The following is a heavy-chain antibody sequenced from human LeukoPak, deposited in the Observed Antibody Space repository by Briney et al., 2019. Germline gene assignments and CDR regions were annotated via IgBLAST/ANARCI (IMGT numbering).Heavy chain of an antibody. CDR3: AKARYGDYRGIDY. CDR1: GFTFSKYG. CDR2: ISYDGSNK. J-gene: IGHJ4*02. Sequence: GGSLRLSCAASGFTFSKYGMNWVRQAPGRGLEWVAVISYDGSNKYHADSVKGRFTISRDNSKNTLYLQMNSLRAEDTAVYYCAKARYGDYRGIDYWGQGTLVTVSS. D-gene: IGHD4-17*01. V-gene: IGHV3-30*18.